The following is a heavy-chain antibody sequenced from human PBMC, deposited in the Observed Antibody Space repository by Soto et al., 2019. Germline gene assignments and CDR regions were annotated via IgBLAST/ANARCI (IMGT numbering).Heavy chain of an antibody. J-gene: IGHJ4*02. CDR3: ARAGSAYSFDY. Sequence: SETLSLTCTVSGGSISSYYWSWIRQPPGKGLEWIGYIYYSGSTNYSPSLKSRVTISLHTSKNQFSLNLRSVTAADTAVYYCARAGSAYSFDYWGQGTLVTVSS. V-gene: IGHV4-59*01. CDR2: IYYSGST. D-gene: IGHD3-3*01. CDR1: GGSISSYY.